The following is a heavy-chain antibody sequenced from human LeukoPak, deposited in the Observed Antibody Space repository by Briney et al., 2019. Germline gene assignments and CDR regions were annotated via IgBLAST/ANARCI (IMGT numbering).Heavy chain of an antibody. V-gene: IGHV3-23*01. J-gene: IGHJ4*02. D-gene: IGHD1-1*01. CDR1: GSTFSSYA. Sequence: QPGGSLRLSCAAPGSTFSSYAMSWVRKAPGKGLEWFSAISVSGGSTYYADSVKGRFTISRDNSQNTLYLQMNSLRAEDTAVYYCAKSVQYRTGDFDYWGQGTLVTVSS. CDR2: ISVSGGST. CDR3: AKSVQYRTGDFDY.